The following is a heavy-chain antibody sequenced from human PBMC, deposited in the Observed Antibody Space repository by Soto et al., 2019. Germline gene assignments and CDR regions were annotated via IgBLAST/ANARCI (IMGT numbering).Heavy chain of an antibody. Sequence: GGSLRLSCAASGFTFSSYGMHWVRQAPGKGLEWVAVISYDGSNKYYADSVKGRFTISRDNSKNTLYLQMNSLRAEDTAVYYCAKGRIVAPASPPNYYYYMDVWGKGTTVTVSS. CDR3: AKGRIVAPASPPNYYYYMDV. J-gene: IGHJ6*03. CDR1: GFTFSSYG. D-gene: IGHD5-12*01. CDR2: ISYDGSNK. V-gene: IGHV3-30*18.